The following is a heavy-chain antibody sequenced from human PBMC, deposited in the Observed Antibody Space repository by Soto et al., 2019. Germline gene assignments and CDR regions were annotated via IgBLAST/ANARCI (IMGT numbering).Heavy chain of an antibody. J-gene: IGHJ4*02. V-gene: IGHV4-34*01. Sequence: SETLSLTCAVYGGSFSGYYWSWIRQPPGKGLEWIGEINHSGSTNYNPSLKSRVTISVDTSKNQFSLKLSSVTAADTAVYYCARSDHYYYDSSGYWDYWGQGTLVTVSS. D-gene: IGHD3-22*01. CDR1: GGSFSGYY. CDR2: INHSGST. CDR3: ARSDHYYYDSSGYWDY.